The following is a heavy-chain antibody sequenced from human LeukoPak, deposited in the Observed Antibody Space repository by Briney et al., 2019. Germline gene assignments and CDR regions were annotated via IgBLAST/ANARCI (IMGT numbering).Heavy chain of an antibody. D-gene: IGHD3-10*01. V-gene: IGHV1-8*01. CDR1: GCTLTNYD. Sequence: ASVKVSCKTSGCTLTNYDINWVRQATGQGLEWMGWMNPNNGNTGYAQKFQGRVTMTRNTSISTAYMELSSLRSEDTAVYYCARDYTPNNYYYYMDVWGKGTTVTISS. J-gene: IGHJ6*03. CDR3: ARDYTPNNYYYYMDV. CDR2: MNPNNGNT.